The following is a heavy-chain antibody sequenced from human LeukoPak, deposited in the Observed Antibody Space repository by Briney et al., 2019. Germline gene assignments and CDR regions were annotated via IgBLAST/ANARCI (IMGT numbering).Heavy chain of an antibody. CDR1: GGTFSSYA. D-gene: IGHD3-16*01. J-gene: IGHJ6*04. CDR3: ARARSFALGGYYYGMDV. V-gene: IGHV1-69*01. CDR2: IIPIFGTA. Sequence: GSSVKVSCKASGGTFSSYAISWMRQAPGQGLEWMGGIIPIFGTANYAQKFQGRVTITADESTSTAYMELSSLRSEDTAVYYCARARSFALGGYYYGMDVWGKGTTVTVSS.